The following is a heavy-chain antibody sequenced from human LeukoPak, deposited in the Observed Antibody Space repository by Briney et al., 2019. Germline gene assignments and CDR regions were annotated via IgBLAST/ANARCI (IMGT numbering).Heavy chain of an antibody. Sequence: GGSLRLSCAASEFTFSSYSMNWVRQAPGKGLEWVSSISSSSSYIYYADSVKGRFTISRDNAKNSLYLQMNSLRAEDTAVYYCASRPPSHAFDIWGQGTMVTVSS. CDR1: EFTFSSYS. CDR3: ASRPPSHAFDI. V-gene: IGHV3-21*01. CDR2: ISSSSSYI. J-gene: IGHJ3*02.